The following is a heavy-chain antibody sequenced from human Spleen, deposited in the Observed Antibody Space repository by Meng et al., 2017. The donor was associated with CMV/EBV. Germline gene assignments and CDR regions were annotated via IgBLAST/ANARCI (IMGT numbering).Heavy chain of an antibody. CDR1: GFTFSSYW. CDR3: AKAYSDFWGGYYLDF. CDR2: ISGSGGST. J-gene: IGHJ4*02. D-gene: IGHD3-3*01. Sequence: GGSLRLSCAASGFTFSSYWMHWVRQAPGKGLEWVSTISGSGGSTYYADSVKGRFTISSDNSKNTLYLQMISLRAEDTAVYYCAKAYSDFWGGYYLDFWGQGTLVTVSS. V-gene: IGHV3-23*01.